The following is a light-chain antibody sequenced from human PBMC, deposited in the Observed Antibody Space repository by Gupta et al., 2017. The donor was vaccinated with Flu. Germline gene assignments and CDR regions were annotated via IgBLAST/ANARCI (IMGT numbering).Light chain of an antibody. CDR3: QQYYAFPPCT. V-gene: IGKV1-33*01. J-gene: IGKJ2*02. Sequence: DIQMTQSQPSLSASVGDRVTITCQASQDISDYLNWYQQKPGKAPKLLIYDASHLETGVPSRFSGSGSGTEFTFTISSLQPEDFAIYYCQQYYAFPPCTFGQRTKVEIK. CDR1: QDISDY. CDR2: DAS.